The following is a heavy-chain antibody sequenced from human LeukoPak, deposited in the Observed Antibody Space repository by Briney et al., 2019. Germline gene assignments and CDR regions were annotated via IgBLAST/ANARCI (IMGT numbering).Heavy chain of an antibody. D-gene: IGHD6-19*01. V-gene: IGHV3-30*04. CDR2: ISYDGSNK. Sequence: GGSLRLSCAASGFTFNNYAIHWVRQAPGKGLEWVAVISYDGSNKYYADSVKGRFTISRDNSKNTLYLQMNSLRAEDTAVYYCAKEQWLDSYFDYWGQGTLVTVSS. CDR1: GFTFNNYA. J-gene: IGHJ4*02. CDR3: AKEQWLDSYFDY.